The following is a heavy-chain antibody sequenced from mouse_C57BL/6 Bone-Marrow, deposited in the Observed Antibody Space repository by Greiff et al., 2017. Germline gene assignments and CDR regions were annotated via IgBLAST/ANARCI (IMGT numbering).Heavy chain of an antibody. J-gene: IGHJ4*01. CDR3: ARRGFDYYGSSPYAMDY. D-gene: IGHD1-1*01. CDR2: ISSGGSYT. V-gene: IGHV5-6*02. CDR1: GFTFSSYG. Sequence: EVKLVESGGDLVKPGGSLTLSCAASGFTFSSYGMSWVRQTPDKRLEWVATISSGGSYTYYPDSVQGRFTISRDHAKNTLYLQMSSLKSEDTAMYYCARRGFDYYGSSPYAMDYWGQGTSVTVSS.